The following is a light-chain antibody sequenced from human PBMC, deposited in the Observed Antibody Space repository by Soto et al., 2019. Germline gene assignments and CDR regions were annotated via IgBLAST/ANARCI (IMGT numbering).Light chain of an antibody. CDR3: QQVNVYPST. CDR1: QGISSY. Sequence: DIQMTQSPSTLSGSVGDRVTITCRASQGISSYLGWYQQKPGKAPNLLIYDASTLHSGVPSMFSGSGSGTDFTLTISSLQPEDFATYYCQQVNVYPSTFGAGTKVDIK. J-gene: IGKJ4*01. CDR2: DAS. V-gene: IGKV1-9*01.